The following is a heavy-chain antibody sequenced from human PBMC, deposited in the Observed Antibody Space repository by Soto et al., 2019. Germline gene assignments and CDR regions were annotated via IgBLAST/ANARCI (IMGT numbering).Heavy chain of an antibody. V-gene: IGHV1-2*04. Sequence: ASVKVSCKASGYTFTGYYMHWVRQAPGQGLEWMGWINPNSGGTNYAQKFQGWVTMTRDTSISTAYMELSRLRSDDTAMYYCAREASGYCSSTSCAPDYYYYYGMDVWGQGTTVTVSS. D-gene: IGHD2-2*01. CDR3: AREASGYCSSTSCAPDYYYYYGMDV. CDR2: INPNSGGT. CDR1: GYTFTGYY. J-gene: IGHJ6*02.